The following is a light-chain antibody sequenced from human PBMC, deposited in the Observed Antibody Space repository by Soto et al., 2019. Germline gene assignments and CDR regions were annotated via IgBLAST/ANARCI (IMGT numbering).Light chain of an antibody. Sequence: DIQLTQSPSFLSASVGDRVTITCRASQGISSYLAWYQQKPGKAPKLLIYAASTLQTGVPSRFSGSGSGTDFILTINWLQSEDFATYYCQQYYDYPRTFGQGTKVDIK. CDR2: AAS. V-gene: IGKV1-9*01. CDR3: QQYYDYPRT. J-gene: IGKJ1*01. CDR1: QGISSY.